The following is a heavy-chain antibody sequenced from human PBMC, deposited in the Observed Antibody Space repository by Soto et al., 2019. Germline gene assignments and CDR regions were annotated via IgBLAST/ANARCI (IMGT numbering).Heavy chain of an antibody. D-gene: IGHD3-10*01. Sequence: SETLSLTCAVYGGSFSGYYWSWIRQPPGKGLEWIGEINHSGSTNYNPSLKSRVTISVDTSKNQFSLKLSSVTAADTAVYYCARAQGGSGSYYMPLEGYFDYWGQGTLVTVSS. CDR1: GGSFSGYY. CDR2: INHSGST. V-gene: IGHV4-34*01. CDR3: ARAQGGSGSYYMPLEGYFDY. J-gene: IGHJ4*02.